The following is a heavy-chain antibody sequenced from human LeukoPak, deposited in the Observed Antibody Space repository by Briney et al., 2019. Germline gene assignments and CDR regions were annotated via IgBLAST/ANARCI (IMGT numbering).Heavy chain of an antibody. V-gene: IGHV3-48*01. D-gene: IGHD2-15*01. Sequence: GGSLRLSCAASGFTFNAFGMNWVRQAPGKGLEWVSYIGTTSGAIYYADSVKGRFTISRDSAKNSLYLQMNSLRAEDTAVYYCARDYSIDIWGQGTMVTVSS. CDR2: IGTTSGAI. CDR3: ARDYSIDI. J-gene: IGHJ3*02. CDR1: GFTFNAFG.